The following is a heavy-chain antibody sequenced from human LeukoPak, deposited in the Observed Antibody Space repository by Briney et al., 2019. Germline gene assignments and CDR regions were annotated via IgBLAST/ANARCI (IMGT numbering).Heavy chain of an antibody. Sequence: ASVKVSCKPSVYTFTSYGISWVRQAPGQGREWMGWISAYNGNTNYAQKLQGTVTMTTDTSTSTAYMGLRSLRSEDTAVYCCARVMVYYDFWSGYGPSNWFDPWGQGTLVTVSS. D-gene: IGHD3-3*01. CDR3: ARVMVYYDFWSGYGPSNWFDP. V-gene: IGHV1-18*01. J-gene: IGHJ5*02. CDR2: ISAYNGNT. CDR1: VYTFTSYG.